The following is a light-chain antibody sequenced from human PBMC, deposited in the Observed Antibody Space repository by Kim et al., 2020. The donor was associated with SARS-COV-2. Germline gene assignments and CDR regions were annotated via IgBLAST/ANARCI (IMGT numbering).Light chain of an antibody. Sequence: EVVMTQSPATLSASHGDRAALSCRASQSVSSRLAWYQQKPGQAPRLLIYDASTRASGIPSRFIGSGSGTEFTLTIFRLQSEDFALYYCQQYSDGPPITIGQGTRLGIK. J-gene: IGKJ5*01. CDR1: QSVSSR. CDR2: DAS. CDR3: QQYSDGPPIT. V-gene: IGKV3-15*01.